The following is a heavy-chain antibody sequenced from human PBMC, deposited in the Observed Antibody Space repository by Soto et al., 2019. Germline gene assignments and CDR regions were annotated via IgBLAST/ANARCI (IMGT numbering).Heavy chain of an antibody. CDR1: GYTLTDFP. Sequence: PVKFSWKVFGYTLTDFPIQWLRQSPGKGLEWMGGFDPEDGETIYAQKFQGRVTMTEDTATDTAYMELSSLRSEDTAVYYCATHRSGRFLEWLPEGSLGYWGQGTLVTVS. CDR2: FDPEDGET. V-gene: IGHV1-24*01. CDR3: ATHRSGRFLEWLPEGSLGY. J-gene: IGHJ4*02. D-gene: IGHD3-3*01.